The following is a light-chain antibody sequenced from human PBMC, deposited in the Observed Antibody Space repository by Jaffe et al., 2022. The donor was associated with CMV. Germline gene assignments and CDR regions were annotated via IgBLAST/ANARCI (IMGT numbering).Light chain of an antibody. V-gene: IGLV3-1*01. Sequence: SYELAQPPSVSVSPGQTAAITCSGDRLGEKFASWYQQKPGHSPVLVIYQDHKRPSGTPDRFSGSNSGNTATLTIRGTQPMDEGDYYCQAWDSNTGIFGGGTRLTVL. J-gene: IGLJ2*01. CDR2: QDH. CDR1: RLGEKF. CDR3: QAWDSNTGI.